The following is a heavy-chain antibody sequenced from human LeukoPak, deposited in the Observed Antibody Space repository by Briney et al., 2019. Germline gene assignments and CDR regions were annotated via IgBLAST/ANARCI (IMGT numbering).Heavy chain of an antibody. V-gene: IGHV4-34*01. CDR3: ARGGAYCGGDCYFDY. Sequence: SETLSLTCAVYGGSFSGYYWSWIRQPPGKGLEWIGEVNHSGSTNYNPSLKSRVTISVDTSKNQFSLKLSSVTAADTAVYYCARGGAYCGGDCYFDYWGQGTLVTVSS. D-gene: IGHD2-21*02. CDR2: VNHSGST. CDR1: GGSFSGYY. J-gene: IGHJ4*02.